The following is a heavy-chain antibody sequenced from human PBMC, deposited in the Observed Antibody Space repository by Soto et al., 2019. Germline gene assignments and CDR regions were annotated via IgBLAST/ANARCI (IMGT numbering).Heavy chain of an antibody. CDR2: VVPIFDFS. CDR3: ATGELGGRQQVVRAAFEF. D-gene: IGHD3-10*01. V-gene: IGHV1-69*02. Sequence: QVQLVQSGAEVKKPGSSLRVSCRASGGTFDSYSISWVRQAPGQGLEWLGKVVPIFDFSRYAPKFQGRVTITADKSTSIAYMDLSGLTFQDTGVYYWATGELGGRQQVVRAAFEFGVQGTKVTV. J-gene: IGHJ3*01. CDR1: GGTFDSYS.